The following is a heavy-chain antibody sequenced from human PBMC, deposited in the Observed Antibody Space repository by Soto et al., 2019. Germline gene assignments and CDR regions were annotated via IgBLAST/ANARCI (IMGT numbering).Heavy chain of an antibody. J-gene: IGHJ4*02. CDR2: IDWDDDK. D-gene: IGHD3-10*01. Sequence: SGPTLVNPTQTVTLTCTFSGFSLITSGMCVSWIRQPPGKALEWLARIDWDDDKYYSTSLKTRLTISKDTSKNQVVLTMTNMDPVDTATYYCARTFFISVWYGCRYLDFRGQGPLGT. CDR1: GFSLITSGMC. CDR3: ARTFFISVWYGCRYLDF. V-gene: IGHV2-70*11.